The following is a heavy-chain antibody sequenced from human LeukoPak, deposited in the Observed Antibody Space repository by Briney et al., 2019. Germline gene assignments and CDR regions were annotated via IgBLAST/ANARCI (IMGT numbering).Heavy chain of an antibody. J-gene: IGHJ4*02. Sequence: PSQTLSLTCTVSGGSISSGSYYWSWIRQPAGKGLEWIGRIYTSGSTNYNPSLKSRVTISVDTSKNQFSLKLSSVTAADTAVYYCARGGRVVGASLRDWGQGTLVTVSS. D-gene: IGHD1-26*01. V-gene: IGHV4-61*02. CDR2: IYTSGST. CDR3: ARGGRVVGASLRD. CDR1: GGSISSGSYY.